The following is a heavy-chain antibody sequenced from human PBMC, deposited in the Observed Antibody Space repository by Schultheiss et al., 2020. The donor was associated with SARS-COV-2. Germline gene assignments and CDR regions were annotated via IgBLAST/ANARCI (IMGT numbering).Heavy chain of an antibody. D-gene: IGHD6-19*01. CDR2: IGTAGDT. Sequence: GESLKISCAASGFTFSSYEMNWVRQAPGKGLEWVSAIGTAGDTYYADSVKGRFTISRDNSKNTLYLQMNSLRAEDTAVYYCAKGDRWLVRGGYYYYYYMDVWGKGTTVTVSS. CDR3: AKGDRWLVRGGYYYYYYMDV. CDR1: GFTFSSYE. V-gene: IGHV3-23*01. J-gene: IGHJ6*03.